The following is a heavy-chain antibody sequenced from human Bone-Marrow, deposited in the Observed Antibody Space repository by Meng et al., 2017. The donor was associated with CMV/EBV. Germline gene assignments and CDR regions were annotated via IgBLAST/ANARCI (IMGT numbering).Heavy chain of an antibody. D-gene: IGHD5-24*01. CDR2: IKQDGSEK. V-gene: IGHV3-7*01. CDR1: GFTFSSYS. Sequence: GESLKISCAASGFTFSSYSMNWVRQAPGKGLEWVANIKQDGSEKYYVDSVKGRFTISRDNAKNSLYLQMNSLRAEDTAVYYCARDRWPESDAFDIWGQGTMVTVSS. J-gene: IGHJ3*02. CDR3: ARDRWPESDAFDI.